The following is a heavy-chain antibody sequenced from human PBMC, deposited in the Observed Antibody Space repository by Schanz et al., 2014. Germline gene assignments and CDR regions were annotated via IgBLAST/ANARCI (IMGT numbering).Heavy chain of an antibody. D-gene: IGHD2-21*01. CDR1: GGTFSSYT. CDR3: ARDRLECGAECYSVEVFEI. Sequence: QVQLVQSEAEVQKPGSSVKVSCKASGGTFSSYTISWVRQAPGQGLEWMGRIIPSLGLAKYEQKFQDKVTITADTSTTTAYMELSGLRSEDTAVYYCARDRLECGAECYSVEVFEIWGQGTLVIVSS. CDR2: IIPSLGLA. V-gene: IGHV1-69*08. J-gene: IGHJ4*02.